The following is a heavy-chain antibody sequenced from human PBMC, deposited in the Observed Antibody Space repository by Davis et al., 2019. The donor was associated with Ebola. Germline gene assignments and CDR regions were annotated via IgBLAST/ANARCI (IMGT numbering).Heavy chain of an antibody. Sequence: GESLKISCAASGFTFSSYSMNWVRQAPGKGLEWVSSISSSSSYIYYADSVKGRFTISRDNAKNSLYLQMNSLRAEDTAVYYCARDCGVVVPAAILFPYYYGMDVWGQGTTVTVSS. CDR3: ARDCGVVVPAAILFPYYYGMDV. V-gene: IGHV3-21*01. CDR1: GFTFSSYS. J-gene: IGHJ6*02. CDR2: ISSSSSYI. D-gene: IGHD2-2*01.